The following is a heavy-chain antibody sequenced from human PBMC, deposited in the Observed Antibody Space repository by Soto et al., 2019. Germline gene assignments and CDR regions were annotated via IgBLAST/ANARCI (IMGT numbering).Heavy chain of an antibody. D-gene: IGHD6-13*01. Sequence: GGSLRLSCAASGFTFTRYSMNWVRRAPGGGLEWVASISSSGSFIYYADSVKGRFTISRDDAEKSLYLQMNSLRAEDTALYYCAREPQGIAAALDYWGQGTLVTVSS. CDR2: ISSSGSFI. CDR1: GFTFTRYS. CDR3: AREPQGIAAALDY. J-gene: IGHJ4*02. V-gene: IGHV3-21*01.